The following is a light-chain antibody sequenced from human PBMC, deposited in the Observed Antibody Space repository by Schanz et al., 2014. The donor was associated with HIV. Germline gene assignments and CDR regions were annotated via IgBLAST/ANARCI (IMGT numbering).Light chain of an antibody. CDR2: WAS. CDR3: QQYSSVPFT. V-gene: IGKV4-1*01. J-gene: IGKJ3*01. Sequence: DLVLTQSPDSLAVSLGERATINCKSSQSVFYSSNNKNYLAWYRQKPGQPPKLLIYWASIRESGVPDRFSGSGSATDFTLTISSLQPEDVATYYCQQYSSVPFTFGPGTKVEI. CDR1: QSVFYSSNNKNY.